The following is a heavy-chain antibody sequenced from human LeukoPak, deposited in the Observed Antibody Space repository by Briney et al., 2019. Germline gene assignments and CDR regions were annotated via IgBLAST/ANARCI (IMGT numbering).Heavy chain of an antibody. D-gene: IGHD3-22*01. J-gene: IGHJ3*02. CDR3: ARSQYYSDSSGYHSDAFDI. V-gene: IGHV3-66*01. CDR2: IYSGGST. Sequence: GGSLRLSCAASGFTVSSNYMSWVRQAPGKGLEWVSVIYSGGSTYYADSVKGRFTISRDNSKNTLYLQMESLRAEDTAVYYCARSQYYSDSSGYHSDAFDIWGQGTMVTVSS. CDR1: GFTVSSNY.